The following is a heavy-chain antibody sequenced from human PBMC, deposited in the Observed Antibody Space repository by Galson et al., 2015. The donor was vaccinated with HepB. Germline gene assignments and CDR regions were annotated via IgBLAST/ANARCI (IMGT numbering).Heavy chain of an antibody. CDR1: GYTLTELS. V-gene: IGHV1-24*01. CDR3: ATDRNMVRGVSHIFDY. CDR2: FDPEDGET. Sequence: SVKVSCKVSGYTLTELSMHWVRQAPGKGLEWMGGFDPEDGETIYAQKFQGRVTMTEDTSTDTAYMELSSLRSEDTAVYYCATDRNMVRGVSHIFDYWGQGTLVTVSS. D-gene: IGHD3-10*01. J-gene: IGHJ4*02.